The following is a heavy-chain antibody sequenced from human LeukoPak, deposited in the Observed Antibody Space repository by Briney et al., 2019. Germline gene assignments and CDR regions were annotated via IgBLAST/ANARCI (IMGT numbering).Heavy chain of an antibody. Sequence: GGSLRLSCAASGFTFSSYWMSWVRQAPGKGLEWVASINKDGSGEYYVDSLKGRFTISRDNAKNSLSLQMNSLRVEDTAVYYCAKDLNRGLPDYWGQGTLVTVSS. D-gene: IGHD2-21*01. CDR1: GFTFSSYW. CDR2: INKDGSGE. V-gene: IGHV3-7*01. J-gene: IGHJ4*02. CDR3: AKDLNRGLPDY.